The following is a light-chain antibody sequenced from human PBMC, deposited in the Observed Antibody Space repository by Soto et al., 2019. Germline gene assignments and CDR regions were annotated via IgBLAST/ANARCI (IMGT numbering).Light chain of an antibody. CDR2: RND. CDR3: VAWDDSVKGPV. J-gene: IGLJ3*02. V-gene: IGLV1-44*01. Sequence: QSVLTQPPSASGTPGQRVTISCSGSSSNLGSNTVNWYQQLPGTAPKLLIYRNDQRPSGVPDRFSVSKSGTSASLAISGLQSEDEADYYCVAWDDSVKGPVFGGGTKVTVL. CDR1: SSNLGSNT.